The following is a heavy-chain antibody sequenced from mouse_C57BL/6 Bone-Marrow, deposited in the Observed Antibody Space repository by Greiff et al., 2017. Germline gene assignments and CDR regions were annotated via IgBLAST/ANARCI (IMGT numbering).Heavy chain of an antibody. V-gene: IGHV5-4*01. CDR1: GFTFSSYA. D-gene: IGHD4-1*01. Sequence: EVKVVESGGGLVKPGGSLKLSCAASGFTFSSYAMSLVRQTPEKRLEWVAPISDGGSYTYYPDNVKGRFTISRDNAKNNLYLQMSHLKSEDTAMYYCARDRDWDGWFAFGGQGTLVTVSA. J-gene: IGHJ3*01. CDR3: ARDRDWDGWFAF. CDR2: ISDGGSYT.